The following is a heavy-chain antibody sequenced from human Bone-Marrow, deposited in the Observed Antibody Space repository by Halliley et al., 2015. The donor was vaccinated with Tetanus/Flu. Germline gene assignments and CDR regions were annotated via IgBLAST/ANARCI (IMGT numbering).Heavy chain of an antibody. CDR2: ISSSGSTI. CDR3: ARDRTSLGGFDY. Sequence: SLRLSCAVSGFTFSSYEMNWVRQAPGKGLEWVSYISSSGSTIYCADSVKGRFTISRDNAKNSLYLQMSSLRADDTAVYYCARDRTSLGGFDYWGQGTLVTVSS. J-gene: IGHJ4*02. CDR1: GFTFSSYE. V-gene: IGHV3-48*03. D-gene: IGHD3-16*01.